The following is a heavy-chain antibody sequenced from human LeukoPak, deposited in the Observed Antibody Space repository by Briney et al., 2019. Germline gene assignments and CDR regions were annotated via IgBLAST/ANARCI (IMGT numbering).Heavy chain of an antibody. Sequence: SETLSLTCSVSGGSISSSSYYWGWIRQPPWTGLEWLGSIYYSGNTYYNPSFKSRVTISVDTSKNQFSLKLSSMTAADTAVYYCARTPRDGYNSPYFDYWGQGTLVTVSS. CDR2: IYYSGNT. CDR3: ARTPRDGYNSPYFDY. CDR1: GGSISSSSYY. J-gene: IGHJ4*02. V-gene: IGHV4-39*01. D-gene: IGHD5-24*01.